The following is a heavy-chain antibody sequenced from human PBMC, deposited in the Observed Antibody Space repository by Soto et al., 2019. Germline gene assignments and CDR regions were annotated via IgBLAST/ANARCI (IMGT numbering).Heavy chain of an antibody. Sequence: GGSLRLSCAASGFTFSSYSMNWVRQAPGKGLEWVSSISSSSSYIYYADSVKGRFTISRDNAKNSLYLQMNSLRAEDSAVYYGARDGGASFPSLTFDYWGQGTLVTVSS. V-gene: IGHV3-21*01. CDR2: ISSSSSYI. CDR1: GFTFSSYS. J-gene: IGHJ4*02. CDR3: ARDGGASFPSLTFDY. D-gene: IGHD3-16*01.